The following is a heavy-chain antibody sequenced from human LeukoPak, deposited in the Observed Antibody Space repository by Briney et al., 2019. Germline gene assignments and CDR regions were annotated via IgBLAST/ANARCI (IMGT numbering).Heavy chain of an antibody. D-gene: IGHD1-14*01. CDR1: GDSISSYY. Sequence: SETLSLTCTVSGDSISSYYWSWIRQPPGKGLEWIGHIYYSGSTNYNPSLKSRVTISVDTSKNQFSLKLSSVTAADTALYYCARLTARQGYYYYGMDVWGQGTTVTVSS. CDR3: ARLTARQGYYYYGMDV. CDR2: IYYSGST. V-gene: IGHV4-59*01. J-gene: IGHJ6*02.